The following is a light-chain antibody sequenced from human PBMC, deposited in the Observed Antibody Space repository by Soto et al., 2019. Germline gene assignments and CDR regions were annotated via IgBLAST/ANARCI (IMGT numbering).Light chain of an antibody. CDR3: QTWGTGFWV. CDR2: INSDGSH. V-gene: IGLV4-69*01. J-gene: IGLJ3*02. CDR1: SWHSSNA. Sequence: QPVLTQSPSASASLGASVKLTCTLSSWHSSNAIVWHQQQPAKGPRYLMKINSDGSHSQGDGIPDRFSGSSSGAARYLTISSLQSEDDADYYCQTWGTGFWVFGGGTKLTVL.